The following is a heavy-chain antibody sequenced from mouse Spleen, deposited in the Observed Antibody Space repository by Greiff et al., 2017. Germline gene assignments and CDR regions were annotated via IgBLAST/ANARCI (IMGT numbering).Heavy chain of an antibody. CDR2: INPSSGYT. D-gene: IGHD1-2*01. J-gene: IGHJ2*01. CDR3: ARDYGLLFDY. V-gene: IGHV1-4*01. Sequence: VQLVESGAELARPGASVKMSCKASGYTFTSYTMHWVKQRPGQGLEWIGYINPSSGYTNYNQKFKDKATLTADKSSSTAYMQLSSLTSEDSAVYYCARDYGLLFDYWGQGTTLTVSS. CDR1: GYTFTSYT.